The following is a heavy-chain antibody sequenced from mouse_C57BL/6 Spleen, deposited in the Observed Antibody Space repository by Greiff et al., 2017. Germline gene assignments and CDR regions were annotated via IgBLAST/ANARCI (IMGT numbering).Heavy chain of an antibody. CDR2: IVPADGET. CDR1: GFNITDYY. CDR3: ARSAGTVAWFAY. J-gene: IGHJ3*01. Sequence: VQLQQSGAELVKPGASVKLSCTASGFNITDYYMHWVKQRTKQGLEWIGRIVPADGETKYAPKFKGKATITADTSSNTAYLQLSSLTSEDTAVYYCARSAGTVAWFAYWGQGTPVTVSA. V-gene: IGHV14-2*01. D-gene: IGHD4-1*01.